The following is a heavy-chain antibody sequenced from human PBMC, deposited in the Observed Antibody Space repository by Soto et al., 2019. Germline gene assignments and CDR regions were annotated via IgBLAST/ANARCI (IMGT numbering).Heavy chain of an antibody. V-gene: IGHV4-30-4*01. CDR2: IYYSGST. Sequence: QVQLQESGPGLVKPSQTLSLTCTVSGGSISSGDYYWSWIRQPPGKGLEWIGYIYYSGSTYYNPPRKSRVTISVDTSKNQFSLKLSSVTAADTAVYYCARDRVVVVVAATGYYYYYGMDVWGQGTTVTVSS. J-gene: IGHJ6*02. CDR1: GGSISSGDYY. CDR3: ARDRVVVVVAATGYYYYYGMDV. D-gene: IGHD2-15*01.